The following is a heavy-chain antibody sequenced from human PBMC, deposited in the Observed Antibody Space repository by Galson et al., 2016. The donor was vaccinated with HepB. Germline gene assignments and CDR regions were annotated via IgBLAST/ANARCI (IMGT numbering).Heavy chain of an antibody. CDR3: AKDGQIYCSSASCHDHFHY. Sequence: SLRLSCAASGFTFSSYGMHWVRQAPGKGLEWVAFISYDGSNKKYADSVKGRFTISRDNSKKTLYLQMNSLRAEDTAVYYCAKDGQIYCSSASCHDHFHYWGQGTLVIVSS. V-gene: IGHV3-30*18. J-gene: IGHJ4*02. D-gene: IGHD2-2*01. CDR2: ISYDGSNK. CDR1: GFTFSSYG.